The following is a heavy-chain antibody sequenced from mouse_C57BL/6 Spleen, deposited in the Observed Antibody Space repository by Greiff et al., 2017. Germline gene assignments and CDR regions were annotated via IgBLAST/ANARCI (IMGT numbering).Heavy chain of an antibody. CDR3: ASNLLWYPFAY. V-gene: IGHV1-69*01. J-gene: IGHJ3*01. D-gene: IGHD2-1*01. Sequence: QVQLQQPGAELVMPGASVKLSCKASGYTFTSYWMHWVKQRPGQGLEWIGEIDPSDSYTNYNQQFKGKSTLTVDKSSSTAYMQLSSLTSEDSAVXYCASNLLWYPFAYWGQGTLVTVSA. CDR2: IDPSDSYT. CDR1: GYTFTSYW.